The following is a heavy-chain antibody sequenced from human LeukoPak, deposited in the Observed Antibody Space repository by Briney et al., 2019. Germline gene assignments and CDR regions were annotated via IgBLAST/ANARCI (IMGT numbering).Heavy chain of an antibody. CDR3: ARDFCTGCNYYFYGMDV. D-gene: IGHD2-2*01. CDR1: GFSFDHYV. V-gene: IGHV3-9*01. CDR2: ISRDSINI. J-gene: IGHJ6*02. Sequence: GGSLRLSCAASGFSFDHYVMHWVRQAPGRGLEWVSGISRDSINIGYADSVKGRFTISRDNAKNCLYLQMNSLTTEDTAFYYCARDFCTGCNYYFYGMDVWGRGTTVTVSS.